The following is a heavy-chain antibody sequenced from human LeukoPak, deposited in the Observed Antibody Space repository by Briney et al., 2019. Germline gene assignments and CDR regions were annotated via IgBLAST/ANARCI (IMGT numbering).Heavy chain of an antibody. V-gene: IGHV4-34*01. Sequence: SGTLSLTCAVYGGSFSGYYWSWIRQPPGKGLEWIGEINHSGSTNYNPSLKSRVTISVDTSKNQFSLKLSSVTAADTAVYYCARDSFTMIGSPETAWGQGTLVTVSS. CDR3: ARDSFTMIGSPETA. J-gene: IGHJ5*02. CDR1: GGSFSGYY. CDR2: INHSGST. D-gene: IGHD3-22*01.